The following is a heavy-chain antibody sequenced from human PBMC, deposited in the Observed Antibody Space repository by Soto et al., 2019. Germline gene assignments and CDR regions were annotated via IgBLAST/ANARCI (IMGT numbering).Heavy chain of an antibody. CDR1: GFTFRDYG. J-gene: IGHJ4*02. CDR3: AKDYWPTPIAVVGPADY. V-gene: IGHV3-30*18. D-gene: IGHD6-19*01. Sequence: QVQLVESGGDVVQPGRPLRLSCVVSGFTFRDYGMYWVRQAPGKGLEWVAVISFDGETPKYADSVKGRFTIARDNSKNTLYLQTSSLRAEDAAVYYCAKDYWPTPIAVVGPADYWGQGTLVAVSS. CDR2: ISFDGETP.